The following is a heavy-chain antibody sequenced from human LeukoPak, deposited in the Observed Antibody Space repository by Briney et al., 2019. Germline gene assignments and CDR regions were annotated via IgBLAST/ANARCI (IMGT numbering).Heavy chain of an antibody. CDR2: IYPGDSDT. CDR3: AREKIVVVPAAIPTTSGGMDV. CDR1: GYSFTSYW. Sequence: GESLKISCKGSGYSFTSYWIDWVRQMPGKGLEWMGIIYPGDSDTRYSPSFQGQVTISADKSISTAYLQWSSLKASDTAMYYCAREKIVVVPAAIPTTSGGMDVWGQGTTVTVSS. V-gene: IGHV5-51*01. D-gene: IGHD2-2*01. J-gene: IGHJ6*02.